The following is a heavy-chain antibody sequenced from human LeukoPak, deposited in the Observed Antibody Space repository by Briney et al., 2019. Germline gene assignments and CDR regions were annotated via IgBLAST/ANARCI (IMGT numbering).Heavy chain of an antibody. CDR1: GGSITSNSSY. CDR3: ASGTFDDYGDYDRGDYFDH. D-gene: IGHD4-17*01. J-gene: IGHJ4*02. V-gene: IGHV4-39*02. CDR2: IYYSGLT. Sequence: KTSETLSLTCTVSGGSITSNSSYWGWVRQPPGKGPEWIGSIYYSGLTYDNPSLKSRVSISVDPAKNHFSLKVTSVTAADTAVYYCASGTFDDYGDYDRGDYFDHWGQGTLVTVSS.